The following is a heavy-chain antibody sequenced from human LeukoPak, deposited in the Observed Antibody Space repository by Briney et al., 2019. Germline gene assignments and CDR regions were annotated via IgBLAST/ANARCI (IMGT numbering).Heavy chain of an antibody. Sequence: GRSLRLSCAASGFTFSSYAMHWVRQAPGKGLEWVAVISYDGSNKYYADSVKGRFTISRDNSKNTLYLQMNSLRAEDTAVYYCARGTHRNRYTDALDIWGQGTVVTVSS. D-gene: IGHD1-1*01. CDR1: GFTFSSYA. CDR3: ARGTHRNRYTDALDI. J-gene: IGHJ3*02. CDR2: ISYDGSNK. V-gene: IGHV3-30*04.